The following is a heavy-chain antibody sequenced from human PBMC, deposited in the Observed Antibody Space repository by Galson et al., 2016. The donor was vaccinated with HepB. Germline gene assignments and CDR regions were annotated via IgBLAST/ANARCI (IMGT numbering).Heavy chain of an antibody. Sequence: SLRLSCAASGFTFSDYYMNWIRQAPGKGLEWVSYISSSGSYIYYADSVKGRFTNSRDNSKNTVYLQLNSLRAEDTAVYYCARIIKTGTTSHFDYWGQGTLVTDSS. CDR2: ISSSGSYI. D-gene: IGHD1-7*01. CDR1: GFTFSDYY. V-gene: IGHV3-11*04. CDR3: ARIIKTGTTSHFDY. J-gene: IGHJ4*02.